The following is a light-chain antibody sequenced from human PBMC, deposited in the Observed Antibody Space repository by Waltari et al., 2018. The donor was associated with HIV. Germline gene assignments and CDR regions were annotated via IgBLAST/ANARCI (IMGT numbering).Light chain of an antibody. Sequence: ILMSQAPLSLSVTPGQPASISCKPSQSVLGSDGATYLYWYFQRPGQSPRLLIYEGVRRFSGVPDRFSGSVSGAFFSLRISRVEPEDVGTYYCMQTKDFPYTFGLGTK. CDR3: MQTKDFPYT. CDR1: QSVLGSDGATY. V-gene: IGKV2-29*03. CDR2: EGV. J-gene: IGKJ2*01.